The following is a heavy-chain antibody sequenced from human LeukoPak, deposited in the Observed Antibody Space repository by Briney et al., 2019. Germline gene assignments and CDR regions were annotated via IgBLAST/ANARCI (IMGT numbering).Heavy chain of an antibody. CDR1: GFTFNTFG. CDR3: ARDSGYVPSTLDY. CDR2: ISSSSSYI. V-gene: IGHV3-21*01. J-gene: IGHJ4*02. D-gene: IGHD5-12*01. Sequence: PGRSLKLSCAASGFTFNTFGMNWVRQAPGKGLEWVSSISSSSSYIYYADSVKGRFTISRDNAKNSLYLQMNSLRAEDTAVYYCARDSGYVPSTLDYWGQGTLVTVSS.